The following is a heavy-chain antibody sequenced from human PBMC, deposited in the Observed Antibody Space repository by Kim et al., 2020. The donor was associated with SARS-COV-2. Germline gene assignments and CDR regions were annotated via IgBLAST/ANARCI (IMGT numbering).Heavy chain of an antibody. V-gene: IGHV3-23*01. CDR2: ITGPGTNT. CDR1: GFIFSTYA. D-gene: IGHD2-8*01. J-gene: IGHJ4*02. CDR3: AKSVRKWYTYSAWIY. Sequence: GGSLRLSCAASGFIFSTYAMTWVRQAPGKGLEWVSAITGPGTNTYYADSVKGRFTISRDNSKNTLYLQMNSLGAEDTAVYYCAKSVRKWYTYSAWIYWGQGTLVTVSS.